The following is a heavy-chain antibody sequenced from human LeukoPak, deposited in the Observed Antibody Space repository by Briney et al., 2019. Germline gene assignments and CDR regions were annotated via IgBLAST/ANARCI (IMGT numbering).Heavy chain of an antibody. J-gene: IGHJ3*02. D-gene: IGHD5-18*01. V-gene: IGHV4-59*08. Sequence: SETLSLTCTVSGGSISSYYWSWIRQPPGKGLEWIGYIYYSGSTNYNPSLKSRVTISVDTSKNQFSLKLSSVTAADTAVYYCARKYSSKGAFDIWGQGTMVTVSS. CDR2: IYYSGST. CDR1: GGSISSYY. CDR3: ARKYSSKGAFDI.